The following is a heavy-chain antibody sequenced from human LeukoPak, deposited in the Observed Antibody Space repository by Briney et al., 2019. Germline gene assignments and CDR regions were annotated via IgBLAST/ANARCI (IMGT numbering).Heavy chain of an antibody. J-gene: IGHJ4*02. CDR1: GFTFTGYW. Sequence: PGGSLRLSCAASGFTFTGYWMSWVRQAPGKGLEWVANIKQDGSEKYYVDSVKGRFTISRDNAKNSLYLQMNSLRSEDTAVYYCARHTAGFDFWGQGTLVTVSS. CDR2: IKQDGSEK. CDR3: ARHTAGFDF. D-gene: IGHD5-18*01. V-gene: IGHV3-7*01.